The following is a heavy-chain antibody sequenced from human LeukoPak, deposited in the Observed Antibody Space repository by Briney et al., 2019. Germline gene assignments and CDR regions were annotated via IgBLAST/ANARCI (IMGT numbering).Heavy chain of an antibody. D-gene: IGHD6-6*01. J-gene: IGHJ4*02. CDR3: ARDVRPDY. Sequence: GGSLRLSCAASGFTFSSYWTSWVRQAPGEGLEWVANIKQDGTEKYYMDSVKGRFSISRDNAKNSLYLQMNALRAEDTAVYYCARDVRPDYWGQGTLVTVST. V-gene: IGHV3-7*04. CDR2: IKQDGTEK. CDR1: GFTFSSYW.